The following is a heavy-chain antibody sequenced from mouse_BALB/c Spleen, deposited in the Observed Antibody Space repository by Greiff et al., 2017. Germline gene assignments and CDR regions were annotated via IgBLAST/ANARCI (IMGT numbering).Heavy chain of an antibody. CDR2: IDPANGNT. CDR1: GFNIKDTY. J-gene: IGHJ2*01. D-gene: IGHD3-1*01. CDR3: ASMGARVSFDY. Sequence: EVQLKESGAELVKPGASVKLSCTASGFNIKDTYMHWVKQRPEQGLEWIGRIDPANGNTKYDPKFQGKATITADTSSNTAYLQLSSLTSEDTAVYYCASMGARVSFDYWGQGTTLTVSS. V-gene: IGHV14-3*02.